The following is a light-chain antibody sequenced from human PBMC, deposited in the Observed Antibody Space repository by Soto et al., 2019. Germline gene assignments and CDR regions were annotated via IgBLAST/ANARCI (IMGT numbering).Light chain of an antibody. V-gene: IGKV3-20*01. CDR1: QSVSNY. Sequence: EIVLTQSPGTLSLSPGERATLSCRASQSVSNYLAWYQRKPGQAPRLLIYGASSRATGIPDRFSGSGSGTDFTLTISRLEPEDFAVYYCHQYGGSPQTFGQWTKVDIK. CDR2: GAS. CDR3: HQYGGSPQT. J-gene: IGKJ1*01.